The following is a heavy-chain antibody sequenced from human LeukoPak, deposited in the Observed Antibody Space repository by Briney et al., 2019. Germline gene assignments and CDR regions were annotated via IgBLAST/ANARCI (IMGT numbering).Heavy chain of an antibody. Sequence: AGSLTLSCEASGFTFSSYWMHWVRQAPGKGLVWVSRIYSDRHFTNYADSVTGRFTISRDNAKNALYLQMSSLRAEDTGVYYCARDRVLDSGSSDIWGQGTLVTVSS. CDR1: GFTFSSYW. CDR3: ARDRVLDSGSSDI. CDR2: IYSDRHFT. V-gene: IGHV3-74*01. J-gene: IGHJ1*01. D-gene: IGHD3-10*01.